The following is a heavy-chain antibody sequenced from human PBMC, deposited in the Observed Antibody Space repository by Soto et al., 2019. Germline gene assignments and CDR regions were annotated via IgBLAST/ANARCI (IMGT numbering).Heavy chain of an antibody. J-gene: IGHJ6*02. Sequence: PWGSLRLSCAASVFTFSIYEMNWVRQAPGKGLEWVSYISSSGSTIYYADSVKGRFTISRDNAKNSLYLQMNSLRAEDTAVYYCARDMYSSSWYYYYGMDVWGQGTTVTVSS. CDR3: ARDMYSSSWYYYYGMDV. CDR2: ISSSGSTI. D-gene: IGHD6-13*01. CDR1: VFTFSIYE. V-gene: IGHV3-48*03.